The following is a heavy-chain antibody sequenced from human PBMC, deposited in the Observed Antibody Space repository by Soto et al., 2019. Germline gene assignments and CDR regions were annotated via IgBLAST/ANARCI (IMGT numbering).Heavy chain of an antibody. D-gene: IGHD3-10*01. CDR3: AKAATTTWRGHFHS. CDR2: ISGGGGTT. CDR1: GFTFSSSS. Sequence: GGSLRLSCAASGFTFSSSSMNWVRQAPGKGLEWVSAISGGGGTTAYADSVKGRFTISRDNSKSTLYLVMSSLRAEDTAIYYCAKAATTTWRGHFHSWGQGTLVTVSS. J-gene: IGHJ4*02. V-gene: IGHV3-23*01.